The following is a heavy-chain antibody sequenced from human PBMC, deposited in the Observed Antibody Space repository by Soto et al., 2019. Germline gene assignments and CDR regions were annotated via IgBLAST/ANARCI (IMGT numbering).Heavy chain of an antibody. J-gene: IGHJ4*02. CDR3: ARDTYYYDSSGYYPNLDY. V-gene: IGHV3-11*01. CDR1: GFTFSDYY. Sequence: PGGSLRLSCAASGFTFSDYYMSWIRQAPGKGLEWVSYISSSGSTIYYADSVKGRFTISRDNAKNSLYLQMNSLRAEDTAVYYCARDTYYYDSSGYYPNLDYWGQGTLVTVSS. D-gene: IGHD3-22*01. CDR2: ISSSGSTI.